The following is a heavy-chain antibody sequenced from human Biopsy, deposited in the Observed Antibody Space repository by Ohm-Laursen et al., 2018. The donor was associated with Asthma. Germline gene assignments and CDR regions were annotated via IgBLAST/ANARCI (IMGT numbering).Heavy chain of an antibody. CDR3: ARKAGSCISRSCYSMDF. D-gene: IGHD2-15*01. J-gene: IGHJ4*02. Sequence: SVKVSCKSLGGTVNTDCIGWARQAPGQGLEWKGENNSVFGTTIYTQKFQDRVTITADDSTSTVYMELSSLSSKGSAVSYCARKAGSCISRSCYSMDFWGQGTLVTVSS. CDR1: GGTVNTDC. CDR2: NNSVFGTT. V-gene: IGHV1-69*13.